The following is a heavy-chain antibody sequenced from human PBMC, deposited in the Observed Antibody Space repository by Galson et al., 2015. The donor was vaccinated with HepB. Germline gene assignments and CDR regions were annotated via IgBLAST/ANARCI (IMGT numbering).Heavy chain of an antibody. Sequence: QSGAEGKKPGESLRISFMGSGYSFTSYWISWVRKMLGKGLEWLGRIDPSDSYTNYSPSFQGHVTISADKFISTAYLQWTSLKASDTAMYYCAREILPWVNLYGSDAFDIWGQGTMVTVSS. CDR3: AREILPWVNLYGSDAFDI. CDR1: GYSFTSYW. J-gene: IGHJ3*02. D-gene: IGHD3-3*01. V-gene: IGHV5-10-1*01. CDR2: IDPSDSYT.